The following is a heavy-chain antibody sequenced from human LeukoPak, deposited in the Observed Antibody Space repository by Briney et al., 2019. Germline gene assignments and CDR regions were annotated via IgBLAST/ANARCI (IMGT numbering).Heavy chain of an antibody. J-gene: IGHJ4*02. CDR2: LSGSGGST. Sequence: GGSLRLSCAASGFTFSSYAMSWVRQAPGKGLEWVSSLSGSGGSTYYADSVRGRFTISRDNTKNTLYLQMNSLRAEDTAVYYCAKDPEENGSGRLPYFYSWGQGALVSVSS. CDR3: AKDPEENGSGRLPYFYS. V-gene: IGHV3-23*01. D-gene: IGHD3-10*01. CDR1: GFTFSSYA.